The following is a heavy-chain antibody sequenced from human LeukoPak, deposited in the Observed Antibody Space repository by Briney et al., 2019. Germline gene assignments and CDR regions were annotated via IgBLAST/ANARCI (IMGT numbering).Heavy chain of an antibody. CDR3: ARAVFSSSSWYYWFVP. CDR2: IKPDNGDT. Sequence: GASVKVSCKASGYTFTDSYIHWLRQAPGQGLEWMGWIKPDNGDTNYVQKFQGRVTMTRDTSISTAYLELTKLRSDDAAVYYCARAVFSSSSWYYWFVPWGQGTLVTVSS. J-gene: IGHJ5*02. V-gene: IGHV1-2*02. D-gene: IGHD6-13*01. CDR1: GYTFTDSY.